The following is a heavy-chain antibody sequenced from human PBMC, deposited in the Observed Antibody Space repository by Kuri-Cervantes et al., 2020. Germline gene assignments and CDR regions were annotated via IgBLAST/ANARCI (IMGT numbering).Heavy chain of an antibody. Sequence: SQTLSLTCAVYGGSFSGYYWSWIRQPPGKGLEWIGSIYYSGSTYYNPSLKSRVTISVDTSKNQFSLKLSSVTAADTAVYYCARQVYYYDSSGYYWGQGTLVTVSS. CDR3: ARQVYYYDSSGYY. D-gene: IGHD3-22*01. J-gene: IGHJ4*02. CDR1: GGSFSGYY. V-gene: IGHV4-34*01. CDR2: IYYSGST.